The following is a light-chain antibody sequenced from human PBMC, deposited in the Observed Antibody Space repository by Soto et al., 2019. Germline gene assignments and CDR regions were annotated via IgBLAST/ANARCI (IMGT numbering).Light chain of an antibody. CDR1: SSDVGGYKY. Sequence: QSALTQPPSASGSPGQSVTISCTGTSSDVGGYKYVSWYQQHPGKAPKLMIFEVNKRPSGVPDRFSGSKSGNTASLTVSALQAEDEADYYCSSYAGINNLGVFGTGTKVTVL. CDR3: SSYAGINNLGV. CDR2: EVN. V-gene: IGLV2-8*01. J-gene: IGLJ1*01.